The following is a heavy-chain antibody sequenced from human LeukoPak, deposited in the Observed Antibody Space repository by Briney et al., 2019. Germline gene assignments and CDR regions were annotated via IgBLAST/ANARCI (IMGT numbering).Heavy chain of an antibody. CDR1: GGSISSYY. Sequence: PSETLSLTCTVSGGSISSYYWSWIRQPPGKGLEWIWYIYYSGSTNYNPSLKSRVTISVDTSKNQFSLKLSSVTAADTAVYYCARGSPYGDYVDYWGQGTLVTVSS. V-gene: IGHV4-59*01. CDR2: IYYSGST. J-gene: IGHJ4*02. CDR3: ARGSPYGDYVDY. D-gene: IGHD4-17*01.